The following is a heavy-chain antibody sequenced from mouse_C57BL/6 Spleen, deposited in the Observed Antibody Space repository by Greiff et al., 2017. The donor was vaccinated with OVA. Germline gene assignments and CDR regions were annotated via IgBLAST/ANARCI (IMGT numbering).Heavy chain of an antibody. V-gene: IGHV5-6*01. CDR2: ISSGGSYT. CDR1: GFTFSSYG. J-gene: IGHJ2*01. Sequence: VQLKESGGDLVKPGGSLKLSCAASGFTFSSYGMSWVRQTPDKRLEWVATISSGGSYTYYPDSVKGRFTISRDNAKNTLYLQMSSLKSEDTAMYYCARHGTTALDYWGQGTTLTVSS. D-gene: IGHD1-2*01. CDR3: ARHGTTALDY.